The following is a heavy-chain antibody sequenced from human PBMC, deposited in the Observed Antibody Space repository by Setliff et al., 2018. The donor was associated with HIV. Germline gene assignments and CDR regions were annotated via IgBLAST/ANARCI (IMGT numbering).Heavy chain of an antibody. D-gene: IGHD3-10*01. CDR2: IWYDGSKK. J-gene: IGHJ6*03. Sequence: PGGSLRLSCAASGFTFSSHGMHWVRRAPGKGLECVANIWYDGSKKYYADSVKGRFTISRDNSENTLYLEMNNLRAEDTAVYYCARDTWYYSAKHLDVWGKGTTVTVS. CDR3: ARDTWYYSAKHLDV. V-gene: IGHV3-33*01. CDR1: GFTFSSHG.